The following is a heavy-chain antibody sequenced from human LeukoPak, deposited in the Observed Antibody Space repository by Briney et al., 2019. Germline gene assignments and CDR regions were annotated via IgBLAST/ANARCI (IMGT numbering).Heavy chain of an antibody. D-gene: IGHD3-10*01. CDR2: IFYSGST. J-gene: IGHJ4*02. CDR3: ARSGSHLWFGELSLSY. Sequence: SETLSLTCTVSGGSISTYYWSWIRQPPGKGLEWIGYIFYSGSTNYNPSLKSRVTISIDTSKNQFSLKLSSVTAADTAVYYCARSGSHLWFGELSLSYWGQGTLVTVSS. CDR1: GGSISTYY. V-gene: IGHV4-59*01.